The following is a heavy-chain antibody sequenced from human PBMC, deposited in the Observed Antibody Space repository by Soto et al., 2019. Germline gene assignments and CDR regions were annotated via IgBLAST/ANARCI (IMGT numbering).Heavy chain of an antibody. V-gene: IGHV5-51*01. CDR2: IYPGDSDT. CDR1: GYSFSTYW. CDR3: ARRPAGDRRGYSGPLSQSYGMDI. Sequence: LGESLKISCTGSGYSFSTYWIVWVRQMPGEGLEWMGIIYPGDSDTRYSTSFQGQVTISADKSSSSAYLQWSSLKASDTAIYYCARRPAGDRRGYSGPLSQSYGMDIWGPGTTVTVSS. J-gene: IGHJ6*02. D-gene: IGHD5-12*01.